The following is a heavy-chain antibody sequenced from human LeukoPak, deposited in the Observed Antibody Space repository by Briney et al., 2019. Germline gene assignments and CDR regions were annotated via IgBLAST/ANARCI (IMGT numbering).Heavy chain of an antibody. J-gene: IGHJ4*02. V-gene: IGHV1-2*02. Sequence: ASVTVSCKASGYTFTGYYMHWVRQPPGQGLEGMGWINPNSGGTNYAQKFQGRVTMTRDTSISTAYMELSRLRSDDTAVYYCARGHYDILTGYYSFDYWGQGTLVTVSS. D-gene: IGHD3-9*01. CDR1: GYTFTGYY. CDR2: INPNSGGT. CDR3: ARGHYDILTGYYSFDY.